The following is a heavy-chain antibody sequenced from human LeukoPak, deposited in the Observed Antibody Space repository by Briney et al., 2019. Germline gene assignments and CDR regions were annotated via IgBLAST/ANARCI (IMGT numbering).Heavy chain of an antibody. CDR3: ARVEMATINAMDV. D-gene: IGHD5-24*01. CDR2: INPSGGST. Sequence: GASVKVSCKSSGYTFTSYYMYWVRQAPGQGLEWMGIINPSGGSTSYAQKFQGRVTMTRDTSTSTVYMELSSLRSEDTAVYYCARVEMATINAMDVWGRGTTVTVSS. V-gene: IGHV1-46*01. CDR1: GYTFTSYY. J-gene: IGHJ6*02.